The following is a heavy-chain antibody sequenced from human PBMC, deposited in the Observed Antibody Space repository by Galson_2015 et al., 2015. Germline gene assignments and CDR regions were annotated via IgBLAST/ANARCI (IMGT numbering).Heavy chain of an antibody. CDR1: GFTFSSYS. J-gene: IGHJ4*02. V-gene: IGHV3-48*02. Sequence: SLRLSCAASGFTFSSYSMNWVRQAPGKGLEWVSYISSSSSTIYYADSVKGRFTISRDNAKNSLYLQMNSLRDEDTAVYYCAREIIKESSGYCDYWGQGTLVTVSS. D-gene: IGHD3-22*01. CDR2: ISSSSSTI. CDR3: AREIIKESSGYCDY.